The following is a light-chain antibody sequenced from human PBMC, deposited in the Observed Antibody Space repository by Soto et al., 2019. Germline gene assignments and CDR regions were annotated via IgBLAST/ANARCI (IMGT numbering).Light chain of an antibody. CDR2: EVN. CDR3: SSYTSSSTHYV. V-gene: IGLV2-14*01. Sequence: QSALTQPVSVSGPPVPSITISGTGTSSDVGDYTYVSWYQHHPGKAPKLMIYEVNNRPLGVSNRFSGSKSGNTASLTISGLQAEDEGDYYCSSYTSSSTHYVFGTGTKVTVL. J-gene: IGLJ1*01. CDR1: SSDVGDYTY.